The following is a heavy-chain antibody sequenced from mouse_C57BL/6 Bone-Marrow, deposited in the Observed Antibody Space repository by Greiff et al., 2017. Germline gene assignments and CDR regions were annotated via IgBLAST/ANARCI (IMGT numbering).Heavy chain of an antibody. V-gene: IGHV5-6*01. CDR1: GFTFSSYG. CDR3: ARQGTTGFAY. CDR2: ISSGGSYT. D-gene: IGHD1-1*01. Sequence: EVMLVESGGDLVKPGGSLKLSCAASGFTFSSYGMSWVRQTPDKRLEWVATISSGGSYTYYPDSVKGLFTLSRDNAKNTLYLQMSSLKSEDTAMYYCARQGTTGFAYWGQGTLVTVSA. J-gene: IGHJ3*01.